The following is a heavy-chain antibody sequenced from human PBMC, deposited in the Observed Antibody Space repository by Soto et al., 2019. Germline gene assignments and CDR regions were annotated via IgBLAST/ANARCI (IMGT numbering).Heavy chain of an antibody. CDR2: FYYSGST. CDR1: GGSISSSSYS. V-gene: IGHV4-39*01. D-gene: IGHD3-16*01. CDR3: ARHWALGPPPDY. J-gene: IGHJ4*02. Sequence: SETLSLTCTVSGGSISSSSYSWGWIRQPPGKGPEWIGTFYYSGSTYYNPSLNSRVTISVDTTKNQFFLKLNSVTAADTAVYYCARHWALGPPPDYWGQGTLVTVSS.